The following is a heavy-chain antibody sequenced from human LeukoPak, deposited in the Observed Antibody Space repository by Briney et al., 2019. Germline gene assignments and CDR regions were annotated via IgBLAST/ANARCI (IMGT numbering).Heavy chain of an antibody. D-gene: IGHD5-12*01. CDR1: GYTLTSYD. CDR2: MNPNSGNT. Sequence: ASVKVSCKASGYTLTSYDINRVRQATGQGLEWMGWMNPNSGNTGYAQKFQGRVTMTRNTSISTAYMELSSLRSEDTAVYYCAGEWPLIGMDVWGKGTTVTVSS. J-gene: IGHJ6*03. V-gene: IGHV1-8*01. CDR3: AGEWPLIGMDV.